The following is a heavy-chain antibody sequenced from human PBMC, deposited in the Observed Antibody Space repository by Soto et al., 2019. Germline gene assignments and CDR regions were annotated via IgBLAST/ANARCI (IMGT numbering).Heavy chain of an antibody. CDR2: ISGSGGST. J-gene: IGHJ6*02. CDR3: AILYCSGGSCYDYYYGMDV. CDR1: GFTFSSYA. Sequence: GGSLRLSCAASGFTFSSYAMSWVRQAPGKGLEWVSAISGSGGSTYYADSVKGRFTIARDNSKNTLYLQMKGLRAEDTAVYYCAILYCSGGSCYDYYYGMDVWGQGTTVTVPS. D-gene: IGHD2-15*01. V-gene: IGHV3-23*01.